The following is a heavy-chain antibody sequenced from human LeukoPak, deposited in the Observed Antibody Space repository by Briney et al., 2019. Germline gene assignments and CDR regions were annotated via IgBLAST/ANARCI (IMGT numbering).Heavy chain of an antibody. D-gene: IGHD1-14*01. V-gene: IGHV4-59*08. Sequence: SDTLSLMCSVCGGSVSSYYWLWIRQSPGKGLEGIGYIHNSGRTNYNPPLKSRVTGFVDTSKNQVSLRLSSVTAADTAVYYCARHGTISSESYFDYWGQGALVTVSS. CDR2: IHNSGRT. CDR1: GGSVSSYY. CDR3: ARHGTISSESYFDY. J-gene: IGHJ4*02.